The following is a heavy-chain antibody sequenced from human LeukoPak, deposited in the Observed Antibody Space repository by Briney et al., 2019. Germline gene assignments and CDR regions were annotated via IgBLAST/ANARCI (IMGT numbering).Heavy chain of an antibody. D-gene: IGHD5-12*01. CDR2: IIPIFGTA. J-gene: IGHJ6*03. V-gene: IGHV1-69*06. Sequence: SVKVSCKASGGTFSSYAISWVRQAPGQGLEWMGGIIPIFGTANYAQKFQGRVTITADKSTSTAYMELSSLRSDDTAVYYCARRGYPVYYYYMDVWGKGTTVTISS. CDR3: ARRGYPVYYYYMDV. CDR1: GGTFSSYA.